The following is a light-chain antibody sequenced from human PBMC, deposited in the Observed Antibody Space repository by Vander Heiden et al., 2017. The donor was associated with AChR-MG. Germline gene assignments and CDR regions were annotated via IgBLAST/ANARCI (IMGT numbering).Light chain of an antibody. Sequence: QPVLTPPPSASGTPGQTVTLPCSGRTSNVGVNAVSWYQRLPGMAPKLLIHSNHQRPSGVPDRFSGSTAATSASLAINGLQSEDEADYYCAAWDESLNGVIFGGGTRLTVL. V-gene: IGLV1-44*01. CDR2: SNH. J-gene: IGLJ2*01. CDR3: AAWDESLNGVI. CDR1: TSNVGVNA.